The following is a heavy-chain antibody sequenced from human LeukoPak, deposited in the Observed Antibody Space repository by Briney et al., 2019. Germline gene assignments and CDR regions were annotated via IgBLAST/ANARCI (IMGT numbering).Heavy chain of an antibody. J-gene: IGHJ5*02. CDR3: ARPYSSNSGNWFDP. CDR1: GFTFSSYW. CDR2: INSDGSST. Sequence: GGSLRLSCAASGFTFSSYWMHWVRQAPGKGLVWVSRINSDGSSTTYADSVKGRFTISRDNAKNTLYLQMNSLRAEDTAVYYCARPYSSNSGNWFDPWGQGTPVTVSS. V-gene: IGHV3-74*01. D-gene: IGHD5-18*01.